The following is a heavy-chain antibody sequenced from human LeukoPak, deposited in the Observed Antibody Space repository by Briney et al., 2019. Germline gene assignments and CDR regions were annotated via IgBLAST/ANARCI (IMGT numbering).Heavy chain of an antibody. CDR1: GGSISSGSSY. J-gene: IGHJ3*02. D-gene: IGHD4-17*01. V-gene: IGHV4-61*02. CDR2: IYTSGST. Sequence: SETLSLTCTVSGGSISSGSSYWGWIRQPAGKGLEWIGRIYTSGSTNYNPSLKSRVTISVDTSKNQFSLKLSSVTAADTAVYYCASWTGDYAAFDIWGQGTMVTVSS. CDR3: ASWTGDYAAFDI.